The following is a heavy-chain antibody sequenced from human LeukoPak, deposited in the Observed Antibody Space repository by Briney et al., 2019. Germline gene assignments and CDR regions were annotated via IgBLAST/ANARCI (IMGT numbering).Heavy chain of an antibody. CDR2: IYHSGST. D-gene: IGHD2-15*01. CDR1: GGSISSSNW. J-gene: IGHJ4*02. CDR3: ARVPSGGPFDY. Sequence: SETLSLTCAVSGGSISSSNWWSWVRQPPGKGLEWIGEIYHSGSTNYNPSLKSRVTIPVDKSKNQFSLRLSSVTAADTAVYYCARVPSGGPFDYWGQGTLVTVSS. V-gene: IGHV4-4*02.